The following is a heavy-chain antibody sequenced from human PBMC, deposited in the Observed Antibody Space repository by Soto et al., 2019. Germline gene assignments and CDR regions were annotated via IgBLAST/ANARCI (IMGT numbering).Heavy chain of an antibody. CDR2: ISYDGSNK. CDR1: GFTFSTFA. V-gene: IGHV3-30-3*01. J-gene: IGHJ3*02. Sequence: VQLVESGGGVVQPGRSLRLSCAASGFTFSTFAMHWVRQAPGKGLEWVALISYDGSNKYYADSVKGRFTISRDNSKNRLYLQMNSLRAEDTAVYYCARDGGYDSSGNYYSADDAFDIWGQGTMVTVSS. D-gene: IGHD3-22*01. CDR3: ARDGGYDSSGNYYSADDAFDI.